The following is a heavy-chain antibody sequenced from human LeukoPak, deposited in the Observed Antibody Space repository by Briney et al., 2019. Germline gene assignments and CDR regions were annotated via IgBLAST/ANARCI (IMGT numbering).Heavy chain of an antibody. Sequence: PSETLSLTCTVSGGSISSYYWSWIRQPPGKGLEWIGYIYYSGSTNYNPSLKSRVTISVDTSKNQFSLKLSFVTAADTAVYYCAREGVLEFDYWGQGTLVTVSS. V-gene: IGHV4-59*01. D-gene: IGHD4/OR15-4a*01. CDR3: AREGVLEFDY. J-gene: IGHJ4*02. CDR1: GGSISSYY. CDR2: IYYSGST.